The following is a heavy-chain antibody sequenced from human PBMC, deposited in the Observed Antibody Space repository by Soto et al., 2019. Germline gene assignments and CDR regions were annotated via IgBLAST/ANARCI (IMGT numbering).Heavy chain of an antibody. D-gene: IGHD3-22*01. V-gene: IGHV4-39*01. CDR1: GGSISGSAYY. CDR2: VHYTGLT. J-gene: IGHJ4*02. Sequence: QLQLQESGPGLVKPSETLSLTCTVSGGSISGSAYYWGWIRQPPGKGLEWIGSVHYTGLTHHNPSLQSRVPISVDTSNNQFSLRLTSVTAADTAVYFCARLGYDTSGDYEESDYWGKGTRVTVSS. CDR3: ARLGYDTSGDYEESDY.